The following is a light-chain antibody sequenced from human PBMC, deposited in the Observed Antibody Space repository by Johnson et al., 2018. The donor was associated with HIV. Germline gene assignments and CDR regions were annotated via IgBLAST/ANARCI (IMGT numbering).Light chain of an antibody. Sequence: QSVLTQPPSMSAAPGQKVTISCSGSSSNIGNNYVSWYQQLPGTAPKLLIYENNKRPSGIPDRFSGSKSGTSATLGITGLQTGDEADYYCGTWDSSLTPSVVESVTKVSV. V-gene: IGLV1-51*02. CDR2: ENN. CDR3: GTWDSSLTPSV. J-gene: IGLJ1*01. CDR1: SSNIGNNY.